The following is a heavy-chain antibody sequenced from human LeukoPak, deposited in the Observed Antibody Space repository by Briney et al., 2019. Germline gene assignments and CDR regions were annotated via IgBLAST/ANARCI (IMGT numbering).Heavy chain of an antibody. V-gene: IGHV3-23*01. D-gene: IGHD3-22*01. J-gene: IGHJ3*02. CDR2: ISGSGGST. Sequence: GGSLRLSCAASGFTFSSYAMSWVRHAPGKGLEWVSAISGSGGSTYYADSVKGRFTISRDNSKNTLYLQMNSLRAEDTAVYYCAKDPIRWLPPLDAFDIWGQGTMVTVSS. CDR1: GFTFSSYA. CDR3: AKDPIRWLPPLDAFDI.